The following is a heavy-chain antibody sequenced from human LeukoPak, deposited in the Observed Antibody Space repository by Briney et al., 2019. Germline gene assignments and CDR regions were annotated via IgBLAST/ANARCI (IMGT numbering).Heavy chain of an antibody. V-gene: IGHV4-59*01. CDR3: ARTRAGIYGGSHIDY. J-gene: IGHJ4*02. CDR2: IYYSGST. CDR1: GGSISSYY. D-gene: IGHD4-23*01. Sequence: SETLSLTCTVPGGSISSYYWSWIRQPPGKGLEWIGYIYYSGSTNYNPSLKSRVTISVDTSKNQFSLKLSSVTAADTAVYYCARTRAGIYGGSHIDYWGQGTLVTVSS.